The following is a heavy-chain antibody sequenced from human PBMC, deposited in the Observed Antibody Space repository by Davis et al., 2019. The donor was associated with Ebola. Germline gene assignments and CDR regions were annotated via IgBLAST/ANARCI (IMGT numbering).Heavy chain of an antibody. CDR2: ISGSGGST. D-gene: IGHD3-10*01. Sequence: GGSLRLSCTASGFTFSSSGMSWVRQAPGKGLEWVSAISGSGGSTYYADSVKGRFTISRDNSKNTLYLQMNSLRAEDTAVYYCAREGLGSDRYFDYWGQGTLVTVSS. J-gene: IGHJ4*02. CDR3: AREGLGSDRYFDY. CDR1: GFTFSSSG. V-gene: IGHV3-23*01.